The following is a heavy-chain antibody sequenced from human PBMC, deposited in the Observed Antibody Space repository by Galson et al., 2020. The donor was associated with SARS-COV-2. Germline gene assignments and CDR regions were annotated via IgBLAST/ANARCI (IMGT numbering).Heavy chain of an antibody. CDR3: ARAGYSSTWTLGNAFDF. V-gene: IGHV3-30*03. CDR1: GFTFSNFG. Sequence: GESLKISCADSGFTFSNFGMHWVRQAPGKGLEWVAVISTDGNNKYDADSVKGRFTISRDNSDNTLSLQMNSLRLEDTTVYFCARAGYSSTWTLGNAFDFWGQGTRVTVSS. CDR2: ISTDGNNK. J-gene: IGHJ3*01. D-gene: IGHD3-16*02.